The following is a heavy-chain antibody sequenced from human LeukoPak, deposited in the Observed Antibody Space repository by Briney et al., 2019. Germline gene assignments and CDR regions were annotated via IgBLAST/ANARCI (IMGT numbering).Heavy chain of an antibody. CDR1: GGSISSSSYY. J-gene: IGHJ4*02. V-gene: IGHV4-39*01. CDR2: IYYSGST. D-gene: IGHD5-24*01. Sequence: TSSETLSLTCTVSGGSISSSSYYWDWIRQPPGKGLEWIGSIYYSGSTYYNPSLKSRVTISIDTSKKQLSLKLSSVTAADTAVYYCARQDDYNFDYWGQGTLVTVSS. CDR3: ARQDDYNFDY.